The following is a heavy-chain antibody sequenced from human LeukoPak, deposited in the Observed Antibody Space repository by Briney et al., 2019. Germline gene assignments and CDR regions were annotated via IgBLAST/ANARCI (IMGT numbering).Heavy chain of an antibody. CDR2: MYYSGST. J-gene: IGHJ6*02. CDR1: GGSISTYY. V-gene: IGHV4-59*08. D-gene: IGHD2-15*01. CDR3: ARSCSDDEYYYYGMDV. Sequence: SETLSLTCTVSGGSISTYYWSWIRQPPGKGLEWIGYMYYSGSTDYSPSLRGRVTISIDASNNQFSLRLSSVTAADTALYYCARSCSDDEYYYYGMDVWGQGTTVTVSS.